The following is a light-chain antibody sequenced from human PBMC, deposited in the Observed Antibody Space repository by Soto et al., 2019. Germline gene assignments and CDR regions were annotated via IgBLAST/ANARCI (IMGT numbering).Light chain of an antibody. CDR2: KAS. J-gene: IGKJ4*01. V-gene: IGKV1-5*03. CDR1: QTISTW. Sequence: DIQMTQSPSTLSASVGDRVTITCRASQTISTWLAWYQQKPGKAPKLLIYKASSLEGGVPSRFSGSGSGTELNITISSLQPDDFATYYCQQYNTYPLPFGGGTTVDIK. CDR3: QQYNTYPLP.